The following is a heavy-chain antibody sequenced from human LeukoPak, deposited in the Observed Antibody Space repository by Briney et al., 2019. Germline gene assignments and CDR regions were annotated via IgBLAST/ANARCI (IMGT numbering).Heavy chain of an antibody. J-gene: IGHJ4*02. CDR3: AKEDLSPFDY. CDR1: GFTFSNYG. CDR2: IRNGSSDK. Sequence: GGSLRLSCAASGFTFSNYGMHWVRQSPAKGLEWVAFIRNGSSDKCYGDSVKGRFTVSRDDSKDTLYLQMNSLRSEDTAVYYCAKEDLSPFDYWGQGTLVTVSS. V-gene: IGHV3-30*02.